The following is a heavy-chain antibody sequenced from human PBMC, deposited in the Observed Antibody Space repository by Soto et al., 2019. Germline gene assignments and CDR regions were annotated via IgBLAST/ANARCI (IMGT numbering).Heavy chain of an antibody. D-gene: IGHD2-15*01. CDR3: ARMWPLLHWDFDY. V-gene: IGHV3-21*01. CDR1: GFTFSSYS. CDR2: ISSSSSHI. J-gene: IGHJ4*02. Sequence: PVGSLRLSCAASGFTFSSYSMHWVRQAPGKGLEWVSSISSSSSHIYYADSVKGRFTISRDNAKNSLYLQMNSLRAEDTAVYYCARMWPLLHWDFDYWGQGTLVPVSS.